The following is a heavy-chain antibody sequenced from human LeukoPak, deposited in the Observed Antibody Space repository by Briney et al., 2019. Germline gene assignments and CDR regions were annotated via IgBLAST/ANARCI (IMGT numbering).Heavy chain of an antibody. Sequence: GGSLRLSCVASGFTFSSYTMNWVRQAPGRGLEWVSSISGGSHYIDYADSVRGRFTISRDNAKNSLYLQMNSLRAEDTAVYYCARDRNIAAAGESYAFDIWGQGTMVTVSS. CDR3: ARDRNIAAAGESYAFDI. J-gene: IGHJ3*02. V-gene: IGHV3-21*01. D-gene: IGHD6-13*01. CDR2: ISGGSHYI. CDR1: GFTFSSYT.